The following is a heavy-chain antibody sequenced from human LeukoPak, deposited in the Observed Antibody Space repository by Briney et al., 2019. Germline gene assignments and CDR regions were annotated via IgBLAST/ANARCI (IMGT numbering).Heavy chain of an antibody. CDR3: ARANPVLMVSKYFQH. CDR2: IYSGGNT. V-gene: IGHV3-53*01. D-gene: IGHD2-8*01. Sequence: GGSLRLSCTVSGFTVSSNSMSWVRQAPGKGLEWVSFIYSGGNTHYSDSVKGRFTISRDNSKNTLYLQMNSLRAEDTAVYYCARANPVLMVSKYFQHWGQGTLVTVSS. J-gene: IGHJ1*01. CDR1: GFTVSSNS.